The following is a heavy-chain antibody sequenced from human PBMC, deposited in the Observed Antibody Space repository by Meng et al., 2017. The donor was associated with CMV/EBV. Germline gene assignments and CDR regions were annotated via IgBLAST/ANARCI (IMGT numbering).Heavy chain of an antibody. J-gene: IGHJ5*02. V-gene: IGHV3-53*01. Sequence: GESLKISCAASGFTFSSYAMSWVRQAPGKGLEWVSVIYSGGSTYYADSVKGRFTISRDNSKNTLYLQMNSLRAEDTAVYYCASMVVTRGWFDPWGQGTLVTVSS. CDR3: ASMVVTRGWFDP. CDR2: IYSGGST. D-gene: IGHD4/OR15-4a*01. CDR1: GFTFSSYA.